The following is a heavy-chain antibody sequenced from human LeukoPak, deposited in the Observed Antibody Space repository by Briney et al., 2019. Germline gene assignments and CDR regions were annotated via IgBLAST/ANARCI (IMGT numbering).Heavy chain of an antibody. Sequence: PGGSLRLSCAASGFTLSDAWMTWVRQAPGKGLEWVGRIRGKTYGHTTDHAAPVKGRFTISGDDSKNTLYLQMNSLKTEDTAVYYCTTGHSSWGQGPRVTVSS. CDR3: TTGHSS. CDR1: GFTLSDAW. V-gene: IGHV3-15*01. CDR2: IRGKTYGHTT. J-gene: IGHJ5*02.